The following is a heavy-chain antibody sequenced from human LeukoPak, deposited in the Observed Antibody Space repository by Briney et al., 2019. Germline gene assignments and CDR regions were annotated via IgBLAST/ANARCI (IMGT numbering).Heavy chain of an antibody. CDR3: ARDKGDYYYYYMDV. J-gene: IGHJ6*03. CDR2: ISTSGSSA. CDR1: GFTFSDFA. Sequence: GGSLRLSCAASGFTFSDFAMIWVRQAPGKGLEWVAYISTSGSSAYYTDSVQGRFTISRDNAKNSLYLQMNTLRAEDTAVYYCARDKGDYYYYYMDVWGKGTTVTVSS. D-gene: IGHD3-10*01. V-gene: IGHV3-48*01.